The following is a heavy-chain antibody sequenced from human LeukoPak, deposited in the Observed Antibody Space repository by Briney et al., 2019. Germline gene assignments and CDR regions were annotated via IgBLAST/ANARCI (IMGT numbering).Heavy chain of an antibody. J-gene: IGHJ5*02. CDR3: ARVHSYGNWFDP. CDR1: GYTFTSYG. Sequence: ASVTVSCKASGYTFTSYGISWVRQAPGQGLEWMGWISAYNGNTNYAQKLQGRVTMTTDTSTSTAYMELRSLRSDDTAVYYCARVHSYGNWFDPWGQGTLVTVSS. CDR2: ISAYNGNT. D-gene: IGHD5-18*01. V-gene: IGHV1-18*01.